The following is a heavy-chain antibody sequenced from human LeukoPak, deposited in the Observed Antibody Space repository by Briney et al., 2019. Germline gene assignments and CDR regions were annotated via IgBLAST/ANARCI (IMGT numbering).Heavy chain of an antibody. Sequence: GGSLKLSCAASGFTFSTYSMNWVRQAPGKGLEGVSSISSSSTYIYYADSVRGRFTVSRDNAKNSLYLQMNSLRAEDTAVYYCARANYDFWSGMDVWGQGTTVTVSS. CDR1: GFTFSTYS. CDR3: ARANYDFWSGMDV. CDR2: ISSSSTYI. V-gene: IGHV3-21*01. J-gene: IGHJ6*02. D-gene: IGHD3-3*01.